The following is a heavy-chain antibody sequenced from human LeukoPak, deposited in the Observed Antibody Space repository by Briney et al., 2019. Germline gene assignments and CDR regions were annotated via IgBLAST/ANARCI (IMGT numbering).Heavy chain of an antibody. CDR2: IIPIFGTA. D-gene: IGHD1-1*01. V-gene: IGHV1-69*13. Sequence: SVKVSCKASGGTFISYAISWVRQAPGQGLEWMGGIIPIFGTANYAQKFQGRVTITADESTSTAYMELSSLRSEDTAVYYCARDFPEERLGYSGWFDHWGQGTLVTVSS. J-gene: IGHJ5*02. CDR3: ARDFPEERLGYSGWFDH. CDR1: GGTFISYA.